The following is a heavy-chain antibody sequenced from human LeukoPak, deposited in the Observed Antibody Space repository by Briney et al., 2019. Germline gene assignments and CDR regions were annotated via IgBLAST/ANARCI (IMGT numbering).Heavy chain of an antibody. CDR2: IWYDGSNK. D-gene: IGHD4-17*01. J-gene: IGHJ4*02. V-gene: IGHV3-33*01. Sequence: GGSLRLSCAASGFTFSSYGMHWVRQAPGKGREWVAVIWYDGSNKYYADSVKGRFTISRDNSKNTLYLQMNSLRAEDTAVYYCARDSTTVTTYFDYWGQGTLVTVSS. CDR1: GFTFSSYG. CDR3: ARDSTTVTTYFDY.